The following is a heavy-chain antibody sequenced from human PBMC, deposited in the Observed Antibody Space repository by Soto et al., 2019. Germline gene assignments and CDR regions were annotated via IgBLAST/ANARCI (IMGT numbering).Heavy chain of an antibody. CDR3: ATGQGIY. D-gene: IGHD6-13*01. J-gene: IGHJ4*02. CDR2: IWYDGSDK. CDR1: GFTFSNYG. Sequence: QVQLVESGGGVVQPGRSLRLSCAASGFTFSNYGMHWVRQAPGKGLEWVSVIWYDGSDKYYADSVKGRFTISRDNSKNTLYLQMNGLRTEDTAVYYCATGQGIYWGQGTLVTVSS. V-gene: IGHV3-33*01.